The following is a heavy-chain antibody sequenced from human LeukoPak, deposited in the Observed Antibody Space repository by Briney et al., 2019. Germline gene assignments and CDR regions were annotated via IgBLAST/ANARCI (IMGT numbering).Heavy chain of an antibody. J-gene: IGHJ4*02. Sequence: GGSLRLSCAASGFTFSTYWMHWVRQAPGKGLVWVSRIKSDGSSTNYADSVEGRFTISRDNAKNTLSLQMNSLRAEDTAVYYCAKGSRYNFDTTLDCWGQRALVTVS. D-gene: IGHD1-14*01. CDR3: AKGSRYNFDTTLDC. V-gene: IGHV3-74*01. CDR2: IKSDGSST. CDR1: GFTFSTYW.